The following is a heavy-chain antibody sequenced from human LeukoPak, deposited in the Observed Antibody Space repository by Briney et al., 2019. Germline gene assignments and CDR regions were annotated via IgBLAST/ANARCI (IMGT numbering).Heavy chain of an antibody. CDR3: ARDLMDV. J-gene: IGHJ6*03. V-gene: IGHV3-7*01. CDR2: IKQDGSEK. Sequence: GGSLRLSCAVSGFTFSSYWMSLVRQAPGKGLEWVANIKQDGSEKYYVDSVKGRFTISRDNAKNSLYLQMNSLRAEDTAVYYCARDLMDVWGKGTTVTVSS. CDR1: GFTFSSYW.